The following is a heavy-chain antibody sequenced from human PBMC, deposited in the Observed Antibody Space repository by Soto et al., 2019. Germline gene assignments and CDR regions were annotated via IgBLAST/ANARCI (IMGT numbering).Heavy chain of an antibody. V-gene: IGHV3-72*01. Sequence: EVQLVESGGGLVQPGGSLRLSCAASGFTFSDHYMDWVRQAPGKGLEWVGRTRNKANSYTTEYAASVKGRFTISRDDSKNSLYLQMNSLKTEDTAVYYCARVWSPDYYYYMDVWGKGITVTVSS. CDR2: TRNKANSYTT. D-gene: IGHD2-8*02. CDR1: GFTFSDHY. J-gene: IGHJ6*03. CDR3: ARVWSPDYYYYMDV.